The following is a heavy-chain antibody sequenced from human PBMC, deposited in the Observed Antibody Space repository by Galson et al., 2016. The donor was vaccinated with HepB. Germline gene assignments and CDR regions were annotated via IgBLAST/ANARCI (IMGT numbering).Heavy chain of an antibody. CDR2: MSYDGSTK. V-gene: IGHV3-30*03. Sequence: SLRLSCAASGFTVNSYGVHWVRQTPGKRLEWMAVMSYDGSTKKYADSVKGRFTISRDNSKNTVYLQMNRLRPEDTAVYYCAREVHSDDFWSGYRLSYYGMDVWGQGTAVTVPS. CDR1: GFTVNSYG. D-gene: IGHD3-3*01. CDR3: AREVHSDDFWSGYRLSYYGMDV. J-gene: IGHJ6*02.